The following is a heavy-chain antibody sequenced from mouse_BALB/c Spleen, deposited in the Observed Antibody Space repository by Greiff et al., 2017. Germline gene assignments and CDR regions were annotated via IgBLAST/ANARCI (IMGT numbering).Heavy chain of an antibody. CDR1: GYTFTSYT. Sequence: VMLVESGAELARPGASVKMSCKASGYTFTSYTMHWVKQRPGQGLEWIGYINPSSGYTNYNQKFKDKATLTADKSSSTAYMQLSSLTSEDSAVYYCARNYRYDGAMDYWGQGTSVTVSS. CDR3: ARNYRYDGAMDY. D-gene: IGHD2-14*01. J-gene: IGHJ4*01. CDR2: INPSSGYT. V-gene: IGHV1-4*01.